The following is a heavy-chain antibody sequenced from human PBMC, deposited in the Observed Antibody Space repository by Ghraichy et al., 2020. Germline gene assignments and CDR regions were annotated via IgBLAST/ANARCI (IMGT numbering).Heavy chain of an antibody. CDR3: AREGLYGGISVPDY. CDR2: ISSSSSYI. D-gene: IGHD4-23*01. CDR1: GFTFSSYS. J-gene: IGHJ4*02. Sequence: GGSLRLSCAASGFTFSSYSMNWVRQAPGKGLEWVSSISSSSSYIYYADSVKGRFTISRDNAKNSLYLQMNNLRAEDTAVYYCAREGLYGGISVPDYWGQGTLVTVSS. V-gene: IGHV3-21*01.